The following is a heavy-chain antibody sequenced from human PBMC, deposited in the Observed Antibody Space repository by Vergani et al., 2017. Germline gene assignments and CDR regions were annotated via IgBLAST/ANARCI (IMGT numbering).Heavy chain of an antibody. CDR3: ARVGYCSGGSCHEIDY. CDR2: IYYSGST. D-gene: IGHD2-15*01. V-gene: IGHV4-61*01. J-gene: IGHJ4*02. CDR1: GGSVSSGSYY. Sequence: QVQLQESGPGLVKPSETLSLTCTVSGGSVSSGSYYWSWIRQPPGKGLEWIGYIYYSGSTNYNPSLKSRVTISVDTSKNQFSLKLSSVTAADTAVYYRARVGYCSGGSCHEIDYWGQGTLVTVSS.